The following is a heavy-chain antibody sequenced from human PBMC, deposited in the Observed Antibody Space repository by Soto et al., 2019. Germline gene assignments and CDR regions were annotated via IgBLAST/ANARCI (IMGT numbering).Heavy chain of an antibody. V-gene: IGHV4-4*02. D-gene: IGHD6-13*01. J-gene: IGHJ5*02. CDR3: AREVNSSPARGPNWFDP. CDR2: TYNSGTT. Sequence: QVQLQESGPGLVQPSGTLSLTCAVSGDSINNSHWWSWVRQTPGKGLEWIGETYNSGTTNYNPSLKPRVTISIDKSKNQFSLKMNSVTAADTAVYYCAREVNSSPARGPNWFDPWGQGTLVTVSS. CDR1: GDSINNSHW.